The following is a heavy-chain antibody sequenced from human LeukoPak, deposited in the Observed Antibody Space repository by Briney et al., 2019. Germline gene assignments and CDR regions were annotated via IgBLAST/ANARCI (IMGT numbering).Heavy chain of an antibody. CDR1: GFTFSSHG. Sequence: GRSLRLSCAASGFTFSSHGIHWVRQAPGRGLEWVAVIWYDGTNKYYEDSVKGRISISRDDSKNTVYLQMNSLRAEDTAVYYCARVPGYSSSSGCMDVWGQGTTVTVSS. J-gene: IGHJ6*02. D-gene: IGHD6-6*01. CDR2: IWYDGTNK. CDR3: ARVPGYSSSSGCMDV. V-gene: IGHV3-33*01.